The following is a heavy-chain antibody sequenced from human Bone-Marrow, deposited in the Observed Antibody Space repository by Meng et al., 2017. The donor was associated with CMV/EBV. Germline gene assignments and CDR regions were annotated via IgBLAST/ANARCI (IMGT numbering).Heavy chain of an antibody. CDR1: GFRFSDYY. Sequence: GESLKISCAASGFRFSDYYMTWIRQAPGKGLEWVSYISSSYAVDYADSLKGRFTISRDNAKNSLYLQMNSLRSEDTAVYYCARPRIPASWGRWDPWGRGTLVTVSS. J-gene: IGHJ5*02. CDR2: ISSSYAV. D-gene: IGHD2-2*01. CDR3: ARPRIPASWGRWDP. V-gene: IGHV3-69-1*01.